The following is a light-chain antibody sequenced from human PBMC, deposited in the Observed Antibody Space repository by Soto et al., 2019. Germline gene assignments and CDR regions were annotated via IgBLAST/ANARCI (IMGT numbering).Light chain of an antibody. CDR2: SAS. Sequence: IQLTQSPSSLSASVGDRVTIVCRASESISDYLNWYQLKSGEAPKVLIYSASTLRGRVPSRFSGTGSGTEFTLTISSLQPEDVATYYCQQTFSHLLSFGGGTTVEIK. J-gene: IGKJ4*01. V-gene: IGKV1-39*01. CDR3: QQTFSHLLS. CDR1: ESISDY.